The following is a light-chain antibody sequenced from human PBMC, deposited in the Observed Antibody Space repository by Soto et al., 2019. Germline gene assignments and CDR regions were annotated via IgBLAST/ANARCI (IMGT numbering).Light chain of an antibody. CDR2: EVT. CDR3: CSSAGGGTYV. Sequence: QSVLAQPASVSGSPGQSIAISCTGTTSDVGSYDLVSWYQQHPGKAPKLMIYEVTKRPSGVSSRFSGSKSGNTASLTISGLRAEDDAEYYCCSSAGGGTYVFGTGTKVTVL. J-gene: IGLJ1*01. V-gene: IGLV2-23*02. CDR1: TSDVGSYDL.